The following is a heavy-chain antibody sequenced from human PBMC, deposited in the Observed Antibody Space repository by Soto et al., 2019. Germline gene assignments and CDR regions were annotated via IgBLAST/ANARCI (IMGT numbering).Heavy chain of an antibody. D-gene: IGHD2-15*01. Sequence: GGSLRLSCAASGFTFSSYSMNWVRQAPGKGLEWVSSISSSSSYIYYADSVKGRFTISRDNAKNSLYLQMNSLRAEDTAVYYCARDSYCSGGSCYSRDFDYWGQGTLVTVSS. V-gene: IGHV3-21*01. J-gene: IGHJ4*02. CDR3: ARDSYCSGGSCYSRDFDY. CDR1: GFTFSSYS. CDR2: ISSSSSYI.